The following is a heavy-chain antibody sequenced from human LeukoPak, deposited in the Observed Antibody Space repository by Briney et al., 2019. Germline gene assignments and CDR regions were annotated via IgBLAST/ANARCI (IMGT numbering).Heavy chain of an antibody. CDR2: GDGDGSHS. V-gene: IGHV3-74*03. J-gene: IGHJ4*02. Sequence: ETGGSLRPSCAASGFTLGNYWMHWVRQAPGKGLVWVSRGDGDGSHSTYADSVKGRFTISRDNAKNTLYLQMNRLTGEDTAVYYCAYSDHFDTWGQGTLVTVSS. CDR3: AYSDHFDT. CDR1: GFTLGNYW. D-gene: IGHD4-17*01.